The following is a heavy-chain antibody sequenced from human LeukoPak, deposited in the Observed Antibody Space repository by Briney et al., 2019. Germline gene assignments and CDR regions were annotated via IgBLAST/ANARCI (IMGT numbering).Heavy chain of an antibody. J-gene: IGHJ5*02. CDR3: ARVLSWGCFDP. CDR2: ISSSSSYI. D-gene: IGHD3-16*01. CDR1: GFTFSSYS. V-gene: IGHV3-21*01. Sequence: GGSLRLSCAASGFTFSSYSMNWVRQAPGKGLEWVSSISSSSSYIYYADSVKGRFTISRDNAKNSLYLQMNSLRAEDTAVYSCARVLSWGCFDPWGQGTLVTVTS.